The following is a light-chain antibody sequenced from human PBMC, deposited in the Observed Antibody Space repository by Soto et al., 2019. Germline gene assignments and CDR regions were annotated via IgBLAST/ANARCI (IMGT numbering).Light chain of an antibody. J-gene: IGKJ1*01. CDR1: PNVLYSSDNNNY. CDR2: WAS. CDR3: QQYYSSPWT. V-gene: IGKV4-1*01. Sequence: DIVMTPSPDSLAVSLGERATINCKSSPNVLYSSDNNNYLAWYQQKPGQPPKLLIYWASSRESGVPDRFSGSGSGTDFTLTINSLQAEDVAVYYCQQYYSSPWTFGQGTRVEIK.